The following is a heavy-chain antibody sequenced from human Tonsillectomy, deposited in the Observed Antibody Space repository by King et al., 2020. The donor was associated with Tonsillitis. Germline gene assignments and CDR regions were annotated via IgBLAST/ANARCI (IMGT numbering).Heavy chain of an antibody. D-gene: IGHD4-23*01. CDR2: ISYDGSNK. CDR3: VKSYGGNSNGLDY. Sequence: VQLVESGGGVVQPGRSLRLSCAASGFTFSSYGMNWVRQAPGKGLEWVAVISYDGSNKSYADSVKGRFTFSRDNSKNTLYLQMNSLRAEDTAVYYCVKSYGGNSNGLDYWGQGTLVTVSS. V-gene: IGHV3-30*18. J-gene: IGHJ4*02. CDR1: GFTFSSYG.